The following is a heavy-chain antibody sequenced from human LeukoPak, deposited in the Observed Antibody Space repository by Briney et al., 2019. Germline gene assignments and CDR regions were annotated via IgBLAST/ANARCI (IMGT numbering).Heavy chain of an antibody. J-gene: IGHJ4*02. Sequence: GGSLRLSCAASGFTFSSYAMSWVRQAPGKGLEWVSAISGSGGSTYYADSVKGRFTISRDNSKNTLYLQMNSLRAEDTAVYYCATSGSGAAAQHRGCWGQGTLVTVSS. D-gene: IGHD6-13*01. CDR2: ISGSGGST. V-gene: IGHV3-23*01. CDR3: ATSGSGAAAQHRGC. CDR1: GFTFSSYA.